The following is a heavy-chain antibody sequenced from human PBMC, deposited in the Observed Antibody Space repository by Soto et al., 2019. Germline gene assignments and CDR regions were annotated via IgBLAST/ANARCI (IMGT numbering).Heavy chain of an antibody. D-gene: IGHD6-19*01. CDR3: AADHVRAVAGFLKKGTDAFDI. V-gene: IGHV1-58*01. CDR1: GFTFTSSA. J-gene: IGHJ3*02. Sequence: GASVKVSCKASGFTFTSSAVQWARQARGQRLEWIGWIVVGSGNTNYAQKFQERVTITRVMSTSTAYMELSSLRSEDTAVYYCAADHVRAVAGFLKKGTDAFDIWGQGTMVTVSS. CDR2: IVVGSGNT.